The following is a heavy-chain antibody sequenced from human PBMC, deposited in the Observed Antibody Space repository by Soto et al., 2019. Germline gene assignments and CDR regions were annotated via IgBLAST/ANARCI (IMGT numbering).Heavy chain of an antibody. V-gene: IGHV3-21*01. J-gene: IGHJ6*02. Sequence: ESGGGLVKPGGSLRLSCAASGFTFSSYSMNWVRQAPGKGLEWVACITSSGSYIYYADSVKGRFTISRDNAENSLYLQMNSLRTEDTAIYYCARDEEARPYFYGMDVWGQGTTVTVSS. CDR1: GFTFSSYS. CDR3: ARDEEARPYFYGMDV. CDR2: ITSSGSYI. D-gene: IGHD6-6*01.